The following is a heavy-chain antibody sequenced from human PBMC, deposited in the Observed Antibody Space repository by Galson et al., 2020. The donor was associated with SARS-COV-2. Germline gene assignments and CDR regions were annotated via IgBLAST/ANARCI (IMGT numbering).Heavy chain of an antibody. J-gene: IGHJ4*02. CDR3: AKGPWYGSGTESFDY. Sequence: QAGGSLRLSCAASGFTFRTYWMHWVRHVSGKGLEWLSRINSDGSSAIYADSVKGLFTISRDNSKNTLYLQMNSLRAEDTAVYYCAKGPWYGSGTESFDYWGQGTLVTVSS. CDR1: GFTFRTYW. CDR2: INSDGSSA. V-gene: IGHV3-74*01. D-gene: IGHD3-10*01.